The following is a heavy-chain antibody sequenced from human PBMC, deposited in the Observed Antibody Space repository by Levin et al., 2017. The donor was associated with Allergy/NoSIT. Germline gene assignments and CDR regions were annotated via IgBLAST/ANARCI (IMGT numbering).Heavy chain of an antibody. CDR1: GFPFSDYY. V-gene: IGHV3-11*01. CDR3: AKIYGDHVDY. J-gene: IGHJ4*02. Sequence: SCAASGFPFSDYYMSWIRQAPGKGLEWVAYISGTGSTIHYADSVKGRFTVSRDNAKNSLYLQLNSLRAEDTAVFYCAKIYGDHVDYWGQGTLVTVSS. CDR2: ISGTGSTI. D-gene: IGHD4-17*01.